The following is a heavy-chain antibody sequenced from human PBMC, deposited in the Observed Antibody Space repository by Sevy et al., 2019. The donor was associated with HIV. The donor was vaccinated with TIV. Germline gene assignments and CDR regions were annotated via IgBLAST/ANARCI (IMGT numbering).Heavy chain of an antibody. Sequence: GGSLRLSCAASGFTFSDYYMNWVRQAPGKGLEWASSISGRSSYIHYADSGRGGFTISRDNATNSLYLQMNSLRADDTAVYYCARDVDCCSTSCLLYFDSWGQGALVTVSS. CDR3: ARDVDCCSTSCLLYFDS. J-gene: IGHJ4*02. V-gene: IGHV3-21*06. CDR2: ISGRSSYI. D-gene: IGHD2-2*01. CDR1: GFTFSDYY.